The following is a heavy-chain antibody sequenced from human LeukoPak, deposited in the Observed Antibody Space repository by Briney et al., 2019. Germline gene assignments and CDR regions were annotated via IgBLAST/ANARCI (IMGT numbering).Heavy chain of an antibody. D-gene: IGHD3-22*01. J-gene: IGHJ4*02. CDR1: GGTFSSYA. V-gene: IGHV1-69*04. Sequence: ASVKVSCKASGGTFSSYAISWVRQAPGQRLEWMGRIIPILGIANYAQKFQGRVTITADKSTSTAYMELSSLRSEDTAVYYCARDPYYHDSSGYSSPYYFDYWGQGTLVTVSS. CDR3: ARDPYYHDSSGYSSPYYFDY. CDR2: IIPILGIA.